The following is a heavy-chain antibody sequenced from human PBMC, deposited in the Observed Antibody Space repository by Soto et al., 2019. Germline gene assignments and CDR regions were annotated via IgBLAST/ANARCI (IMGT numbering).Heavy chain of an antibody. CDR3: ARLPRDCNKTSRYYADH. J-gene: IGHJ4*02. Sequence: PGESLKISCRGSGYDFNTNWFGWVRRLPGSGLEWVGIMYPGDSDTRLLPSFQGHVTLSADVTVSTAFLQWRSLKTSDSGTYFCARLPRDCNKTSRYYADHWGQVTSVTVST. CDR2: MYPGDSDT. V-gene: IGHV5-51*01. CDR1: GYDFNTNW. D-gene: IGHD3-22*01.